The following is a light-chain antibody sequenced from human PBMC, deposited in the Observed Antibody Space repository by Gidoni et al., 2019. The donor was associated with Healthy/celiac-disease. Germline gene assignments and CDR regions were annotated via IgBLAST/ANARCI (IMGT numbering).Light chain of an antibody. CDR3: QQYGSSRWT. CDR1: QSVSSSY. V-gene: IGKV3-20*01. Sequence: SQSVSSSYLAWYQQKPGQAPRLLIYGASSRATGIPERFSGSGSGTDFTLTISRLEPEDFAVYYCQQYGSSRWTFGQGTKLEIK. CDR2: GAS. J-gene: IGKJ2*02.